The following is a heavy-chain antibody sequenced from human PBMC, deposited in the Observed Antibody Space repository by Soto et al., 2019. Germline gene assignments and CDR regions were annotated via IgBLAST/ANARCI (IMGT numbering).Heavy chain of an antibody. D-gene: IGHD3-22*01. CDR2: IGAYNGHT. V-gene: IGHV1-18*01. CDR1: GYTFTSSG. CDR3: AREDYYDSSGYLPVRYYFGMDV. Sequence: ASVKVSCKASGYTFTSSGISWVRQAPGQGLEWMGWIGAYNGHTKYAQKLQGRVTMTTDTSTSTAYMELRSLKSDDTAVYYCAREDYYDSSGYLPVRYYFGMDVWGQGTTVTVSS. J-gene: IGHJ6*02.